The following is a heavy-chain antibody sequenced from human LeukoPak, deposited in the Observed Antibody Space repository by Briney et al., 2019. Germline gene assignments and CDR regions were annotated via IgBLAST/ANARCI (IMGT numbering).Heavy chain of an antibody. Sequence: PGESLRLSCAASGFTFSDYYMSWIRQAPGKGLEWVSYMSSSSSYTNYADSVKGRFTISRDNAKNSLYLQMNSLRAEDTAVYYCARLSRAFDYFDYWGQGTLVTV. CDR1: GFTFSDYY. CDR2: MSSSSSYT. CDR3: ARLSRAFDYFDY. D-gene: IGHD5/OR15-5a*01. J-gene: IGHJ4*02. V-gene: IGHV3-11*03.